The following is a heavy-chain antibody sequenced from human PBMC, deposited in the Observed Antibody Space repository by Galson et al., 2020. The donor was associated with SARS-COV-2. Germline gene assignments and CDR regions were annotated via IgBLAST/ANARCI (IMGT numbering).Heavy chain of an antibody. CDR2: FDPEDGDT. CDR1: GYTLTDLS. D-gene: IGHD3-3*01. Sequence: ASVTVSCKVSGYTLTDLSMHWVRQAPGKGLEWMGGFDPEDGDTIYAQKFQGRVTMTEDTSTDTAYMELSSLRSEDTAVYYCATARNRLRFLEWLLWDYWGQGTLVTVSA. CDR3: ATARNRLRFLEWLLWDY. J-gene: IGHJ4*02. V-gene: IGHV1-24*01.